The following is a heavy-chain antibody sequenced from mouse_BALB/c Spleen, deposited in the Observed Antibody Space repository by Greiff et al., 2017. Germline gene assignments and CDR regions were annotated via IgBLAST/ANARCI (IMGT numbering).Heavy chain of an antibody. V-gene: IGHV1S81*02. CDR1: GYTFTSYY. CDR3: TRGNYYGRGPHY. J-gene: IGHJ2*01. CDR2: INPSNGGT. Sequence: QVQLQQSGAELVKPGASVKLSCKASGYTFTSYYMYWVKQRPGQGLEWIGEINPSNGGTNFNEKFKSKATLTVDKSSSTAYMQLSSLTSEDSAVYDCTRGNYYGRGPHYWGQGTTLTVSS. D-gene: IGHD1-1*01.